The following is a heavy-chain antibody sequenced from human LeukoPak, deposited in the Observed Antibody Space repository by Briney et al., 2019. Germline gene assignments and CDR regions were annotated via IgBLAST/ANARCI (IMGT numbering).Heavy chain of an antibody. CDR3: ARGNGYGWAFDI. CDR2: IKPDGSEK. D-gene: IGHD2-15*01. V-gene: IGHV3-7*01. J-gene: IGHJ3*02. CDR1: GITFSSYG. Sequence: PGGSLRLSCAASGITFSSYGMSWVRQAPGKGLEWVANIKPDGSEKYYVDSVKGRFTISRDNAKNSLYLQMNSLRVEDTAVYYCARGNGYGWAFDIWGQGTMVTVSS.